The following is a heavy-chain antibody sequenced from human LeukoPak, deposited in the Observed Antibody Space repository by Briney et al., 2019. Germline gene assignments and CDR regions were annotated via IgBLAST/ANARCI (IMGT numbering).Heavy chain of an antibody. D-gene: IGHD3-10*01. J-gene: IGHJ6*02. CDR2: ISSSGTTI. V-gene: IGHV3-48*03. CDR1: EFTFSNYE. Sequence: GGSLRLSCVASEFTFSNYEMNWVRQAPGKGLGWVSYISSSGTTIYYADSVKGRVTISRDNAKNSLYLQMNSLRADDTAVYYCARDRGFGKSLYYYYGMDVWGQGTTVTVSS. CDR3: ARDRGFGKSLYYYYGMDV.